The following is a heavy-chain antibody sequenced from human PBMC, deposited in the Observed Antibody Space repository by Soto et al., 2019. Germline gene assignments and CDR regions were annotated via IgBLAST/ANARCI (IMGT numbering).Heavy chain of an antibody. CDR3: ARGSLGSRWSL. V-gene: IGHV3-21*01. CDR2: ISSSNSYI. J-gene: IGHJ4*02. D-gene: IGHD6-13*01. CDR1: GFTFSSYA. Sequence: KPGGSLRLSCAASGFTFSSYAMSWVRQAPGKGLEWVSSISSSNSYIYYADSVKGRFTISRANAKNSLYLQMNSLRAEDTAVYYCARGSLGSRWSLWGQGTLVTVSS.